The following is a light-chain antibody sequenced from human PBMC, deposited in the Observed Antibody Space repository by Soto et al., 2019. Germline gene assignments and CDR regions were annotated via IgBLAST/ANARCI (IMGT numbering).Light chain of an antibody. Sequence: EIVLTQSPGTLSLSPGDGATLSCRASQSVSSEFITWYQQKPGQPPRLLIHDTSSRATGIPARFRGTGSGTEFTLTISSLQSEDFAVYYCQQYNNWPPITFGQGTRLEIK. J-gene: IGKJ5*01. V-gene: IGKV3D-15*01. CDR2: DTS. CDR3: QQYNNWPPIT. CDR1: QSVSSE.